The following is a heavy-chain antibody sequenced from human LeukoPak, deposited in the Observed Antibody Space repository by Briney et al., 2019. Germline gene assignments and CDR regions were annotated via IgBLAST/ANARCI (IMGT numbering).Heavy chain of an antibody. V-gene: IGHV3-21*04. D-gene: IGHD3-10*01. CDR1: GFTFSSYS. J-gene: IGHJ4*02. CDR2: ISSSSTYI. Sequence: PGGSLRLSCAASGFTFSSYSMDWVRQAPGKGLEWVSSISSSSTYIYYTDSVKGRFTISRDNAKNSLYLQMNSLRAEDTAVYYCASPMVRGVRNYWGQGTLVTVSS. CDR3: ASPMVRGVRNY.